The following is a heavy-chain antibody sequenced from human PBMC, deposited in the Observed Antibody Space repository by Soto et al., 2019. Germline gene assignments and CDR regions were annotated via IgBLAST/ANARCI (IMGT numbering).Heavy chain of an antibody. Sequence: GGSLRLSCAASGFTFSSYAMSWVRQAPGKGLEWVSAISGSGGSTYYADSVKGRFTISRDNSKNTLYLQMNSLRAEDTAVYYCAKAVGREQWLVIFEYFQHWGQGTLVTVSS. V-gene: IGHV3-23*01. CDR1: GFTFSSYA. CDR3: AKAVGREQWLVIFEYFQH. J-gene: IGHJ1*01. D-gene: IGHD6-19*01. CDR2: ISGSGGST.